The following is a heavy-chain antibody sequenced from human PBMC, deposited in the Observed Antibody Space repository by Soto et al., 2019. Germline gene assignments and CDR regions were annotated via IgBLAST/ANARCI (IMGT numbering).Heavy chain of an antibody. CDR1: GFTFDDYT. J-gene: IGHJ4*02. CDR3: AKDIGTGGDYFLDY. V-gene: IGHV3-43*01. D-gene: IGHD4-17*01. CDR2: ISWDGGST. Sequence: GGSLRLSCAASGFTFDDYTMHWVRQAPGKGLEWVSLISWDGGSTYYADSVKGRFTISRDNSKNSLYLQMNSLRTEDTALYYCAKDIGTGGDYFLDYWGQGTLVTVSS.